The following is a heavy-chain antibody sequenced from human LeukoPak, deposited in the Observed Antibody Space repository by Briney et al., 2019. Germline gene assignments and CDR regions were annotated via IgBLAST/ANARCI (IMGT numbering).Heavy chain of an antibody. CDR3: AKVILTPQTPYNWFDP. CDR1: GGSISSSSYC. V-gene: IGHV4-39*01. J-gene: IGHJ5*02. Sequence: SETLSLTCTVSGGSISSSSYCWGWIRQPPGKGLEWIGTIYYSGSTYYNPSLKSRVTISVDTSKNQFSLKLSSVTAADTAVYYCAKVILTPQTPYNWFDPWGQGTLVTVSS. CDR2: IYYSGST. D-gene: IGHD3-10*01.